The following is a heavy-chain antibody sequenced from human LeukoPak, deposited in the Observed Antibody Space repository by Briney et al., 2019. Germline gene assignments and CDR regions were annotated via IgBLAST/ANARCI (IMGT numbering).Heavy chain of an antibody. J-gene: IGHJ4*02. CDR3: AKDRSDSSSRYSSFDY. V-gene: IGHV3-23*01. CDR1: ACTVRSYA. CDR2: ISGSGGST. Sequence: GALILSCSASACTVRSYAMSWIRQAPGKGLAWVTTISGSGGSTYYADSVTGRFTISRDNSKNTLYLQMNSLRAEDTAVYYCAKDRSDSSSRYSSFDYWGQGTLVTVSS. D-gene: IGHD6-13*01.